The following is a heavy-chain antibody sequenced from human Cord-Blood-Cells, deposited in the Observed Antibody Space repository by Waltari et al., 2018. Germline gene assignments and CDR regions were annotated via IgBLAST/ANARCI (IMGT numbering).Heavy chain of an antibody. CDR3: ARGGPYSSSSFDY. D-gene: IGHD6-6*01. J-gene: IGHJ4*02. Sequence: QVQLQESGPGLVKPSETLSLPCTVSGYSISSGYYWGWIRQPPGKGLEWIGGIYHSGSTYYNPSLKSRVTISVDTSKNQFSLKLSSVTAADTAVYYCARGGPYSSSSFDYWGQGTLVTVSS. CDR1: GYSISSGYY. V-gene: IGHV4-38-2*02. CDR2: IYHSGST.